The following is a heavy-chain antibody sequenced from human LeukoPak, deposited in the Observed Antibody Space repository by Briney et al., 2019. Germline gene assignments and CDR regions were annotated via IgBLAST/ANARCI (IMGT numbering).Heavy chain of an antibody. D-gene: IGHD1-26*01. J-gene: IGHJ3*02. V-gene: IGHV4-39*07. CDR3: ARESGSYYGYAFDI. Sequence: SETLSLNCTVSGGSVSRNSDYWGWIRQPPGKGLGWIGSIYYGGSTYYNPSLKSRVTISVDTSKNQFSLKLSSVTAADTAVYYCARESGSYYGYAFDIWGQGTMVTVSS. CDR2: IYYGGST. CDR1: GGSVSRNSDY.